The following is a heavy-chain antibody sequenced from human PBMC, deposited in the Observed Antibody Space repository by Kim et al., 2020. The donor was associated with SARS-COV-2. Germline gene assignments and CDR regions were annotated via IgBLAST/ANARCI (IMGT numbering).Heavy chain of an antibody. CDR2: IYYSGST. D-gene: IGHD3-3*01. CDR3: ARALRITIFGVFNWFDP. CDR1: GGSISSGGYY. J-gene: IGHJ5*02. Sequence: SETLSLTCTVSGGSISSGGYYWSWIRQHPGKGLEWIGYIYYSGSTYYNPSLKSRVTISVDTSKNQFSLKLSSVTAADTAVYYCARALRITIFGVFNWFDPWGQGTLVTVSS. V-gene: IGHV4-31*03.